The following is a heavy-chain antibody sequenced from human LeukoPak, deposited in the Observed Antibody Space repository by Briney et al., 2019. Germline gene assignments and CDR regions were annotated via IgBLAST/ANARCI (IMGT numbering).Heavy chain of an antibody. J-gene: IGHJ2*01. CDR2: IYYSGST. CDR3: ARDYVDTAMVPDWYFDL. V-gene: IGHV4-59*01. Sequence: SETLSLTCTVSGGSISSYYWSWIRQPPGKGLEWIGYIYYSGSTNYNPSLKSRVTISVDTSKNQFSLKLSSVTAADTAVYYCARDYVDTAMVPDWYFDLWGRGTLVTVSS. CDR1: GGSISSYY. D-gene: IGHD5-18*01.